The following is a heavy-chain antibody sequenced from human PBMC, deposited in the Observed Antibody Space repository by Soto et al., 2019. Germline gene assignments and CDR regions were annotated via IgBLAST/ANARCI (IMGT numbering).Heavy chain of an antibody. CDR3: ARGGGYCSSTICPHDAFDI. J-gene: IGHJ3*02. CDR1: GGSISSGGYY. Sequence: QVQLQESGPGLVKPSQTLSLTCTVSGGSISSGGYYWSWIRQHPGKGLEWIGYIYYSGTTYYNPSLKSRVTISVETSKNQFSLKLSSVTAADTAVYYCARGGGYCSSTICPHDAFDIWGQGTMVTVSS. V-gene: IGHV4-31*03. D-gene: IGHD2-2*03. CDR2: IYYSGTT.